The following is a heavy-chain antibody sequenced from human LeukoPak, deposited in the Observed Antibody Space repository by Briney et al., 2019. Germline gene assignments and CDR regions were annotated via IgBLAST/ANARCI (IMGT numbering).Heavy chain of an antibody. Sequence: KPSETLSLTCAVYGGSFSGYYWSWVRQAPGKGLEWVGRFKSKTDGGTTDYAAPVKGRFTISRDDSKNTLYLQMNSLKTEDTAVYYCTTGYYGLNWGQGTMVTVSS. CDR2: FKSKTDGGTT. V-gene: IGHV3-15*01. CDR3: TTGYYGLN. J-gene: IGHJ3*01. CDR1: GGSFSGYY. D-gene: IGHD3-10*01.